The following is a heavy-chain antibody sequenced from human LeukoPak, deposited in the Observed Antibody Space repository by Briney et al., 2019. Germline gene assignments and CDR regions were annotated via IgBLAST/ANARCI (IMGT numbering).Heavy chain of an antibody. CDR2: ISYDGSNK. CDR3: AKDRSSSWSYYYYYYMDV. D-gene: IGHD6-13*01. J-gene: IGHJ6*03. V-gene: IGHV3-30*04. CDR1: GFTFSSYA. Sequence: PGGSLRLSCAASGFTFSSYAMHWVRQAPGKGLEWVAVISYDGSNKYYADSVKGRFTISRDNSKNTLYLQMNSLRAEDTAVYYCAKDRSSSWSYYYYYYMDVWGKGTTVTISS.